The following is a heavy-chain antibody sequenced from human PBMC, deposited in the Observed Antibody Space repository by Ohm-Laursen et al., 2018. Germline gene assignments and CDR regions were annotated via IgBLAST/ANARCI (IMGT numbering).Heavy chain of an antibody. D-gene: IGHD3-3*01. J-gene: IGHJ4*02. CDR1: GFTFSSYG. CDR3: ARGLSLEWLVIDY. CDR2: LWYDGTNK. Sequence: SLRLSCTASGFTFSSYGMHWVRQAPGKGLEWVAVLWYDGTNKYYADSVKGRFTISRDNSKNTLYLQMNSLRDEGTAVYYCARGLSLEWLVIDYWGQGTLATVSS. V-gene: IGHV3-33*08.